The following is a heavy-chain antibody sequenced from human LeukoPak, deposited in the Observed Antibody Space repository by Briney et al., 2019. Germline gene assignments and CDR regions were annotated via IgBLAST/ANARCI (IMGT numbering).Heavy chain of an antibody. CDR2: IYTSGST. D-gene: IGHD2-2*01. V-gene: IGHV4-61*09. CDR1: SGSITNSSYY. CDR3: ARGRAPSITEPNYYYYYMDV. J-gene: IGHJ6*03. Sequence: SETLSLTCTVSSGSITNSSYYWGWIRQPAGKGLEWIGHIYTSGSTNYNPSLKSRVTISVDTSKNQFSLKLSSVTAADTAVYYCARGRAPSITEPNYYYYYMDVWGKGTTVTISS.